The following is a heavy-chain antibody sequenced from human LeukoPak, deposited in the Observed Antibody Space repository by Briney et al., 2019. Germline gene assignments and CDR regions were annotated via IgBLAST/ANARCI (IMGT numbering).Heavy chain of an antibody. Sequence: SETLSLTCAVYGGSFSGYYWSWIRQPPGKGLEWIGKINHSGSTNYNPSLKSRVTISVDTSKNQFSLKLSSVTAADTAVYYCARGGKQWLNRYPPRIFDYWGQGTLVTVSS. CDR2: INHSGST. J-gene: IGHJ4*02. CDR3: ARGGKQWLNRYPPRIFDY. V-gene: IGHV4-34*01. D-gene: IGHD6-19*01. CDR1: GGSFSGYY.